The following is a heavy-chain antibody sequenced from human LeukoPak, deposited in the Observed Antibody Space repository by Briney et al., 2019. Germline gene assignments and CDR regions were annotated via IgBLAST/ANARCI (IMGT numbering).Heavy chain of an antibody. D-gene: IGHD3-10*01. Sequence: GGSLRTSCAASGFTFSSYGMHWVRQAPGKGLEWVAVISYDGSNKYYADSVKGRFTISRDNSKNRLYLQMNSLRAEDTAVYYRAKELVRGVRLLDPWGQGTLVTVSS. J-gene: IGHJ5*02. V-gene: IGHV3-30*18. CDR2: ISYDGSNK. CDR1: GFTFSSYG. CDR3: AKELVRGVRLLDP.